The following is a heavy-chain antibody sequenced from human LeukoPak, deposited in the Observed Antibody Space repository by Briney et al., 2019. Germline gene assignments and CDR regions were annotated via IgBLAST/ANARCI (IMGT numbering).Heavy chain of an antibody. J-gene: IGHJ5*02. CDR1: GGSLCSKY. V-gene: IGHV4-59*01. Sequence: SETLSHTCSVPGGSLCSKYLGRGGQRLGKGLEWVGFFYSGGNTYYNSSLKSRVTISVDMSKSKFYVKLSSVTAAEPPVYYCAPVVGSLLMDPWGRGTRVTVSS. CDR2: FYSGGNT. D-gene: IGHD2-15*01. CDR3: APVVGSLLMDP.